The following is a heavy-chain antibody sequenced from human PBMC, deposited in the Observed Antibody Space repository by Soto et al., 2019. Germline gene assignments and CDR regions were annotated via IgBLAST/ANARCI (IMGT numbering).Heavy chain of an antibody. J-gene: IGHJ4*02. D-gene: IGHD3-22*01. CDR3: ARAPLGKYGYHSYFDD. CDR2: IYYSGST. V-gene: IGHV4-59*01. Sequence: WETLSLTCTVSGGSISSYYWSWIRQPPGKGLEWIGYIYYSGSTNYNPSLKSRVTISVDTSKNQFSLKLSSVTAADTAVYYCARAPLGKYGYHSYFDDWGQGTLVTVSS. CDR1: GGSISSYY.